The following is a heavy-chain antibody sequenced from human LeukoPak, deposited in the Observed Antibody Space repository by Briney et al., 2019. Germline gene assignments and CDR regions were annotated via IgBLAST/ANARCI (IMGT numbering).Heavy chain of an antibody. V-gene: IGHV3-21*01. CDR2: ISSSSSYI. J-gene: IGHJ6*03. Sequence: GGSLILSCAASGFTFSSYSMNWDRQAPGKALEWVSSISSSSSYIYYADSVKGRFTISRDNAKNSLYLQMNSLRAEDTAVYYCARDGRSSWIQNYYYMDVWGKGTTVTVSS. CDR1: GFTFSSYS. D-gene: IGHD5-18*01. CDR3: ARDGRSSWIQNYYYMDV.